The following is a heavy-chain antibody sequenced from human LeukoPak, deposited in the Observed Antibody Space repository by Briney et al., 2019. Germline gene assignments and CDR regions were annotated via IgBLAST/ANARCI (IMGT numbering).Heavy chain of an antibody. CDR2: IWYDGSNK. J-gene: IGHJ6*03. Sequence: QLGGSLRLSCAASGFTFSSYGMHWVRQAPGKGLEWVAVIWYDGSNKYYADSVKGRFTISRDNSKNTLYLQMNSLRAEDTAVYYCAKDIYYYYYYMDVWGKGTTVTVSS. CDR1: GFTFSSYG. V-gene: IGHV3-33*06. CDR3: AKDIYYYYYYMDV.